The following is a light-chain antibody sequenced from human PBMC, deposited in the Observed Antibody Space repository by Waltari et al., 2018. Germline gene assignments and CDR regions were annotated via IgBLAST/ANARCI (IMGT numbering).Light chain of an antibody. J-gene: IGLJ1*01. CDR3: CSYAGAYTFV. CDR1: SSDVGGYNY. CDR2: DVS. Sequence: QSALTQPRSVSGSPGQSVTISCTGTSSDVGGYNYVSWYQQYPGKAPRVVIYDVSKRPSGGPDRFSGSKSGNTASLTISGLQAEDEADYYFCSYAGAYTFVFGTGTKVTVL. V-gene: IGLV2-11*01.